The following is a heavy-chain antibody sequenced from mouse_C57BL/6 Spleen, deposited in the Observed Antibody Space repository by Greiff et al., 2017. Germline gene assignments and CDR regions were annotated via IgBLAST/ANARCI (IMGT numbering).Heavy chain of an antibody. D-gene: IGHD1-1*01. V-gene: IGHV1-82*01. CDR2: IYPGDGDT. CDR3: ARTYGNSYDWYFDV. J-gene: IGHJ1*03. CDR1: GYAFSSSW. Sequence: VQLQQSGPELVKPGASVKISCKASGYAFSSSWMNWVKQRPGKGLEWIGRIYPGDGDTNYNGKFKGKATLTADKSSSTAYMQLSSLTSEDSAVYFCARTYGNSYDWYFDVWGTGTTVTVSS.